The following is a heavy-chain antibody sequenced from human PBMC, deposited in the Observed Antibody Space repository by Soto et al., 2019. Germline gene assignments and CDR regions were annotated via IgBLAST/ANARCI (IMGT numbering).Heavy chain of an antibody. CDR1: EFTFSSYE. CDR2: ISSSGTTI. Sequence: PGGSLRLSCVASEFTFSSYEMNWVRQAPGKGLEWVSYISSSGTTIYYTDSVKGRFTISRDNAKKSLYLQMNSLRAEDTAVYYCVRFGAAAGPGDYWGQGTLVTVSS. D-gene: IGHD6-13*01. J-gene: IGHJ4*02. V-gene: IGHV3-48*03. CDR3: VRFGAAAGPGDY.